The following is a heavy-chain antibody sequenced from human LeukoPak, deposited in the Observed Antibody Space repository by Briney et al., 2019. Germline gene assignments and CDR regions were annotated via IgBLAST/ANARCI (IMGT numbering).Heavy chain of an antibody. J-gene: IGHJ6*02. CDR3: TRVGDWSNYFGMDA. CDR1: GFTFSGHS. CDR2: IFGNGVKT. Sequence: GGSLRPSGGASGFTFSGHSMTGGRQTPGKGLEGGSVIFGNGVKTYYADSLKGRFTISRDNSKSTLYLQMNSLRADDTAVYYCTRVGDWSNYFGMDAWGQGTTVSVSS. D-gene: IGHD3-16*01. V-gene: IGHV3-23*01.